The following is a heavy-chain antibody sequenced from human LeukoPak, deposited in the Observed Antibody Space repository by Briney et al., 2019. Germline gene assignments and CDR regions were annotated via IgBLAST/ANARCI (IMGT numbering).Heavy chain of an antibody. J-gene: IGHJ4*02. CDR1: GGTFSSFS. CDR3: ARDHDYILDY. Sequence: HEASVKVSCKASGGTFSSFSINWVRQAPGQGLEWVGGLIPLIGTPKYARKFQGRVTITTDASATTSYLEVSSLRSDDTAVYYCARDHDYILDYWGQGTLVTVSS. V-gene: IGHV1-69*05. CDR2: LIPLIGTP. D-gene: IGHD4-11*01.